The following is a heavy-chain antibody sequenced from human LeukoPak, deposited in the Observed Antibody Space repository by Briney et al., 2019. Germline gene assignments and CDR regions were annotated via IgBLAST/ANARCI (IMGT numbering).Heavy chain of an antibody. J-gene: IGHJ4*02. CDR3: ARGDGCSSTSCYHIDF. CDR2: LKEDGREG. CDR1: GFTFSRYW. D-gene: IGHD2-2*01. V-gene: IGHV3-7*04. Sequence: GGSLRLSCAASGFTFSRYWMSWFRQAPGKGLEWVANLKEDGREGYYGGAVKGRFAISRDNAQNSLYLRMNSLRAEDTAVYYCARGDGCSSTSCYHIDFWGQGTLVTVSS.